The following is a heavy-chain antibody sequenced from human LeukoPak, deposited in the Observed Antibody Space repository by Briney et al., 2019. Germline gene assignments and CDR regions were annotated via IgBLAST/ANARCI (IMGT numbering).Heavy chain of an antibody. Sequence: PSETLSLTCTVSGDSISSHYWCWLRQPPGKGLEWIAYLYGNMRTKDNPSLKGRVTLSADTSKNQHSLRLSSVTAADTAVYYCATIKRGDVYGYFDFWGQGILVTVSS. CDR3: ATIKRGDVYGYFDF. D-gene: IGHD5-18*01. V-gene: IGHV4-59*11. CDR1: GDSISSHY. J-gene: IGHJ4*02. CDR2: LYGNMRT.